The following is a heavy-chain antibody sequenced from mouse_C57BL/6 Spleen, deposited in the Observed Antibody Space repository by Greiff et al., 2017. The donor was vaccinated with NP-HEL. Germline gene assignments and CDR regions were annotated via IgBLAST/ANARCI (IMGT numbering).Heavy chain of an antibody. D-gene: IGHD1-1*01. J-gene: IGHJ4*01. Sequence: VQLQQSGAELVKPGASVKISCKASGYAFSSYWMNWVKQRPGKGLEWIGQIYPGDGDTNYNGKFKGKATLTADKSSSTAYMQLSSLTSEDSAVYFCASGTTVVANAMDYCGQGTSVTVSS. CDR2: IYPGDGDT. V-gene: IGHV1-80*01. CDR1: GYAFSSYW. CDR3: ASGTTVVANAMDY.